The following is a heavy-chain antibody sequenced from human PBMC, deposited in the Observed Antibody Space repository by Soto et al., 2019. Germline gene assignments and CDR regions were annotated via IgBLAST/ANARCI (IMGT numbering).Heavy chain of an antibody. CDR2: ISGRGLTT. V-gene: IGHV3-23*01. D-gene: IGHD5-12*01. Sequence: EVQLLESGGGLVQPGGSLGLSCAASGFTFSSYAMSWVRQAPGKGLEWVSTISGRGLTTYLADSVKGRFTISRDKSKSTLHLQMNSLRAEDTAVYYCSKEGATSLYYFDYWGQGTLVSVSS. CDR3: SKEGATSLYYFDY. CDR1: GFTFSSYA. J-gene: IGHJ4*02.